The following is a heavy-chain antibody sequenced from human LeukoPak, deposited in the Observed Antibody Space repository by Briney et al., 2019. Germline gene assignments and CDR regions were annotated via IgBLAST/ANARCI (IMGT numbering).Heavy chain of an antibody. D-gene: IGHD6-6*01. CDR3: ARDRSIAARPEYYYYGMDV. V-gene: IGHV3-53*01. CDR1: GFTVSSNY. J-gene: IGHJ6*02. CDR2: IYSGGST. Sequence: GGSLRLSCAASGFTVSSNYMSWVHQAPGKGLEWVSVIYSGGSTYYADSVKGRFTISRDNSKNTLYLQMNSLRAEDTAVYYCARDRSIAARPEYYYYGMDVWGQGTTVTVSS.